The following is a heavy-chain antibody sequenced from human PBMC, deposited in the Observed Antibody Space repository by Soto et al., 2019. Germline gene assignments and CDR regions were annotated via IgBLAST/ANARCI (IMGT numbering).Heavy chain of an antibody. CDR2: IYPTGST. V-gene: IGHV4-4*07. CDR1: GDSFSNYY. CDR3: ATGRSEVVPGAMDT. J-gene: IGHJ5*02. Sequence: SETLSLTCSVSGDSFSNYYCIWVGKSAGKGLEWIGRIYPTGSTTYNPSLKSRLTMSVDTSKNQFSLRLTSMTAADTAVYYCATGRSEVVPGAMDTWGQGTLVTVSS. D-gene: IGHD2-2*01.